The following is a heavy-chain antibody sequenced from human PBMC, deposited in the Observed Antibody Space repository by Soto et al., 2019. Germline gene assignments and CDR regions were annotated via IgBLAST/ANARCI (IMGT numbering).Heavy chain of an antibody. CDR1: GGSFSGYY. J-gene: IGHJ6*02. D-gene: IGHD2-15*01. V-gene: IGHV4-34*01. Sequence: QVQLQQWGAGLLKPSETLSLTCAVYGGSFSGYYWSWIRQPPGKGLEWIGEINHSGSTNYNPSLKSRVTISVDTSKNQFSLKLSSVTAADTAVYYCARDRREDITYGMDVWGQGTTVTVSS. CDR3: ARDRREDITYGMDV. CDR2: INHSGST.